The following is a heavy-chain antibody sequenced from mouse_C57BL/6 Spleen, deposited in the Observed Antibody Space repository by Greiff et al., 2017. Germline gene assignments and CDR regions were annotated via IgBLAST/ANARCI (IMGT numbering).Heavy chain of an antibody. J-gene: IGHJ2*01. Sequence: ESGPGLVQPSQSLSITCTVSGFSLTSYGVHWVRQSPGKGLEWLGVIWSGGSTDYNAAFISRLSISKDNSKSQVFFKMNSLQADDTAIYYCARNQDYYGSYYFDYWGQGTTLTVSS. V-gene: IGHV2-2*01. CDR3: ARNQDYYGSYYFDY. CDR2: IWSGGST. CDR1: GFSLTSYG. D-gene: IGHD1-1*01.